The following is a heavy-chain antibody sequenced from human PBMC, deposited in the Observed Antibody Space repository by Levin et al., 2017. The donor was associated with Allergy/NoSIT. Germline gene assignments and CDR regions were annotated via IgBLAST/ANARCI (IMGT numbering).Heavy chain of an antibody. CDR3: TRVGWIQLWLRNDWFDP. CDR2: MNPNSGNT. Sequence: GESLKISCKASGYTFTSYDINWVRQAPGQGLEWMGWMNPNSGNTGYAQKFQGRVTMTRNTSISTAYMELSSLRSEDTAVYYCTRVGWIQLWLRNDWFDPWGQGTLVTVSS. V-gene: IGHV1-8*01. J-gene: IGHJ5*02. CDR1: GYTFTSYD. D-gene: IGHD5-18*01.